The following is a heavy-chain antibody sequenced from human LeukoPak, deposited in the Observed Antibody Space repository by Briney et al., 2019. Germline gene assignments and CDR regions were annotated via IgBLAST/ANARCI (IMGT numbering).Heavy chain of an antibody. J-gene: IGHJ6*03. CDR1: VFTFWRYA. D-gene: IGHD1-1*01. Sequence: GGSLRLSCGFSVFTFWRYAVSWVPRAPGRGRQGVSHFDGSGGAIYYADSVRRRFTISRDNAKNSLSLQMNSLRAEDTAVYYCARDRLLEDRDHHYYYYMDVWGIGTTVTVSS. V-gene: IGHV3-23*01. CDR2: FDGSGGAI. CDR3: ARDRLLEDRDHHYYYYMDV.